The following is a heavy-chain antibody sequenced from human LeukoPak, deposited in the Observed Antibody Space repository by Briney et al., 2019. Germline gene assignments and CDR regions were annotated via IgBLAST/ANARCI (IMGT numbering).Heavy chain of an antibody. Sequence: GGSLRLSCAASGFTFSGSAMHWVRQASGKGLEWVGRIRSKANSYATAYAASVKGRFTISRDDSKNTAYLQMNSLKTEDTAVYYCTSPYYYDSSGYYSHNDYWGQGTLVTVSS. D-gene: IGHD3-22*01. CDR2: IRSKANSYAT. J-gene: IGHJ4*02. V-gene: IGHV3-73*01. CDR1: GFTFSGSA. CDR3: TSPYYYDSSGYYSHNDY.